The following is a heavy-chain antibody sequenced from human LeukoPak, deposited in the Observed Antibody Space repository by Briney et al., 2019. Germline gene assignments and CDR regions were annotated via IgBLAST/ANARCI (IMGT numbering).Heavy chain of an antibody. J-gene: IGHJ4*02. D-gene: IGHD3-10*01. V-gene: IGHV3-21*04. CDR1: GFTFSRYS. CDR2: ISGNSAYI. Sequence: GGSLRLSCAASGFTFSRYSMNWVRQAPGKGLEWVSFISGNSAYIYYADSVKSRFTISRDNSKNTLYLQMNSLRVEDTAVYYCARVGGHWGQGTLVTVSS. CDR3: ARVGGH.